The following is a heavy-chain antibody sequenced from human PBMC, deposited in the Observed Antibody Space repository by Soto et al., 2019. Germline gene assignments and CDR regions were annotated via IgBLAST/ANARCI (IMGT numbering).Heavy chain of an antibody. D-gene: IGHD7-27*01. CDR1: GFSLNTAGGG. Sequence: GPTLVNPTQTLTLTCTLSGFSLNTAGGGVVWIRQPPGKALEWLALIYWNDDKRYSPSLNNRLTITRDTSRNQVVLTMTNMAPDDTGTYYCAHRPNWGINGLGAWGQGTSVTVSS. CDR2: IYWNDDK. CDR3: AHRPNWGINGLGA. V-gene: IGHV2-5*01. J-gene: IGHJ6*02.